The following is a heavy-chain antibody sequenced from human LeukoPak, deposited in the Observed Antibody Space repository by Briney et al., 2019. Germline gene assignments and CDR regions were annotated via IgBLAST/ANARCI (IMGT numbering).Heavy chain of an antibody. J-gene: IGHJ4*02. CDR3: ATAVVITPFDY. CDR2: IYHSGGS. D-gene: IGHD3-22*01. V-gene: IGHV4-38-2*01. CDR1: GYSISSGYY. Sequence: SATLSLTCAVSGYSISSGYYWGWIRRSPGTGLEWIGSIYHSGGSYYNPSLKSRATISEDTSTNQFSLKLSSMSAADTAVYYCATAVVITPFDYWGQGILVTVSS.